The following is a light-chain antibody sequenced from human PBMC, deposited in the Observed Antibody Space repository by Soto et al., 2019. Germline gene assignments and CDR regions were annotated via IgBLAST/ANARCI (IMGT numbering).Light chain of an antibody. V-gene: IGKV1-5*03. J-gene: IGKJ1*01. CDR2: KAS. Sequence: DIQMTQSPSTLSASVGDRVTITCRASQSISSWLAWYQKKPGKAPKLLIYKASSLESGVPSRFSGSGSVTEFTLTISSLQPDDFATYYCQEYNSYSRTFGQGPKVEIK. CDR3: QEYNSYSRT. CDR1: QSISSW.